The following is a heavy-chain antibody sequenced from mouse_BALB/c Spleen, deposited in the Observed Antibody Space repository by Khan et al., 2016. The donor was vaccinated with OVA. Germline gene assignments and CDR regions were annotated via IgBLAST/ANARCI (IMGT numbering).Heavy chain of an antibody. CDR2: IGPGSGTT. CDR1: GYTFTSYW. CDR3: ARSNYYGSSLYAIDY. D-gene: IGHD1-1*01. J-gene: IGHJ4*01. Sequence: DLVKPGASVKLSCKASGYTFTSYWINWIKQRPGQGLEWVGHIGPGSGTTYYNEIFKGKATLTVATSSSTAYIQLSSLSSEDSAVYFCARSNYYGSSLYAIDYWGQGTSVTVSS. V-gene: IGHV1S41*01.